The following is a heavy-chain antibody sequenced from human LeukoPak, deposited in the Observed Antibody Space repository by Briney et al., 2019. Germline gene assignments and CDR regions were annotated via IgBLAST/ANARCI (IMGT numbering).Heavy chain of an antibody. J-gene: IGHJ5*02. V-gene: IGHV3-53*01. Sequence: PGGSLRLSCAASGFTVSSNYMSWVRQAPGKGLEWVSVIYVGGNTYYADSVKGRFTISRDNSKNTLSLQMNSLRAEDTAVYYCARDISGGRFDLWGQGTLVTVSS. D-gene: IGHD3-16*01. CDR2: IYVGGNT. CDR3: ARDISGGRFDL. CDR1: GFTVSSNY.